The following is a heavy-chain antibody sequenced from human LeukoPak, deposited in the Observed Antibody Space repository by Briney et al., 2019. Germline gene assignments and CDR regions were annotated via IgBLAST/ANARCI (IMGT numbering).Heavy chain of an antibody. V-gene: IGHV3-23*01. J-gene: IGHJ4*01. CDR1: GFTFSSYA. CDR3: TKLARAPRDFDY. CDR2: ISGSRNNT. D-gene: IGHD3-10*01. Sequence: HPGGSLRLSCAASGFTFSSYAMAWVRQAPGKGLEWVSAISGSRNNTYYADSVKGRFTISRDNSKNTLYLQMNSLRAEDTAIYYCTKLARAPRDFDYWGQGTLVTVSS.